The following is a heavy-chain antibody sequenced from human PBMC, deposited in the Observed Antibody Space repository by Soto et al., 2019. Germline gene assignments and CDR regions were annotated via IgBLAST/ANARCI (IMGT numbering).Heavy chain of an antibody. Sequence: GASVKVCCKASGYTFTSYDINWVRQATGQGLEWMGWMNPNSGNTGYAQKFQGRVTMTRNTSISTAYMELSSLRSEDTAVYYCARRGQHPVYRLYDYYYYYMDVWGKGTTVTVSS. CDR2: MNPNSGNT. CDR3: ARRGQHPVYRLYDYYYYYMDV. V-gene: IGHV1-8*01. CDR1: GYTFTSYD. J-gene: IGHJ6*03. D-gene: IGHD2-15*01.